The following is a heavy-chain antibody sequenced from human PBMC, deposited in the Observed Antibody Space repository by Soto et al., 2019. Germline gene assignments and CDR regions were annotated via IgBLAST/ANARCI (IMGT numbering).Heavy chain of an antibody. CDR1: GGSISSYY. CDR2: IYYSGST. V-gene: IGHV4-59*01. CDR3: ARDTAMGKYYYYYMDV. Sequence: TSETLSLTCTVSGGSISSYYWSWIRQPPGKGLEWIGYIYYSGSTNYNPSLKSRVTISVDTSKNQFSLKLSSVTAADTAVYYCARDTAMGKYYYYYMDVWGKGTTVTVSS. J-gene: IGHJ6*03. D-gene: IGHD5-18*01.